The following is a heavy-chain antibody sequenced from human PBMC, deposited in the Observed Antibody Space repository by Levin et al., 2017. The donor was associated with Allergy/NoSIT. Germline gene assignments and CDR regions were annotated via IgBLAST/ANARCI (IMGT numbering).Heavy chain of an antibody. V-gene: IGHV3-11*01. CDR2: INPSGTMI. CDR3: ARVTYYDSYGMDV. CDR1: GFTFSDYY. D-gene: IGHD3-22*01. Sequence: GGSLRLSCAASGFTFSDYYMTWIRQAPGKGLEWVSYINPSGTMIYDADSLGGRFTISRDNDKNSLYLQMNSLRVEDTAIYYCARVTYYDSYGMDVWGQGTTVTVSS. J-gene: IGHJ6*02.